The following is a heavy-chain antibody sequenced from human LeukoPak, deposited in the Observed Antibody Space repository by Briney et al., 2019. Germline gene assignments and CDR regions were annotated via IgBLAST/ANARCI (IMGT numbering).Heavy chain of an antibody. V-gene: IGHV1-2*02. CDR3: AKTGSYSPTRSDY. D-gene: IGHD1-26*01. CDR1: GYTFTAHY. Sequence: ASVKVSCKASGYTFTAHYMHWVRQAPGQGLERMGWINPNNGGTNYAQKFQGRVTMTRDTSISTAYMELSSLRSDDTAVYYCAKTGSYSPTRSDYWGQGTLVTVSS. CDR2: INPNNGGT. J-gene: IGHJ4*02.